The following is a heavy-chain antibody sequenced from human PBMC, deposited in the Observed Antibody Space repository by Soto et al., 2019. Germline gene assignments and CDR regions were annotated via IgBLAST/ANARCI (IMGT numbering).Heavy chain of an antibody. J-gene: IGHJ3*02. Sequence: EVQLVESGGGLVQPGRSLRLSCAASGFTFDDYAMHWVRQAPGKGLEWVSGISWNSGSIGYADSVKGRFTISRDNAKNSLYLQMNSLRAEDTALYYCAKDPEGIAYEGAFDIWGQGTMVTVSS. D-gene: IGHD3-3*01. V-gene: IGHV3-9*01. CDR2: ISWNSGSI. CDR1: GFTFDDYA. CDR3: AKDPEGIAYEGAFDI.